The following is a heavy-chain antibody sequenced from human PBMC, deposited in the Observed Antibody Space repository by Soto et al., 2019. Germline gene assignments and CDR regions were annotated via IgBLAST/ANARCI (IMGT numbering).Heavy chain of an antibody. Sequence: SQTLSLTCAISGDSVSSNSAAWNWIRQSPSRGLEWLGRTYYRSKWYNDYAVSVKSRITINPDTSKNQFSLQLNSATPEDTAVYYCARGQWELPFYYYYGMDVWGQGTTVTVSS. CDR2: TYYRSKWYN. CDR1: GDSVSSNSAA. CDR3: ARGQWELPFYYYYGMDV. J-gene: IGHJ6*02. V-gene: IGHV6-1*01. D-gene: IGHD1-26*01.